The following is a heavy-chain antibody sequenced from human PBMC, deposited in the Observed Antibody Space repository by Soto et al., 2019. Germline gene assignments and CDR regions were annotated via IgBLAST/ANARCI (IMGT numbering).Heavy chain of an antibody. CDR1: GFTFSSYA. CDR3: ARDSLVYAIKFPFDY. D-gene: IGHD2-8*01. J-gene: IGHJ4*02. V-gene: IGHV3-30-3*01. Sequence: PGGSLRLSCAASGFTFSSYAMHWVRQAPGKGLEWVAVISYDGSNKYYADSVKGRFTISRDNSKNTLYLQMNSLRAEDTAVYYCARDSLVYAIKFPFDYWGQGTLVTVSS. CDR2: ISYDGSNK.